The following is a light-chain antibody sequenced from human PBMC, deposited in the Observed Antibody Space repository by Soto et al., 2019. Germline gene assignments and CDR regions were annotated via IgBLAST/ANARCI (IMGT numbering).Light chain of an antibody. V-gene: IGKV3-20*01. CDR2: GVS. CDR1: PSVNNTY. Sequence: ELVLTQSPGTLSLSPGERATLSCRASPSVNNTYLAWYQQKPGQAPSLLIYGVSSRATGIPDRFSVSGSGTDFTLTINRLEPEDFAVYDCQQYGTSPLYAFGQGTKLEIK. J-gene: IGKJ2*01. CDR3: QQYGTSPLYA.